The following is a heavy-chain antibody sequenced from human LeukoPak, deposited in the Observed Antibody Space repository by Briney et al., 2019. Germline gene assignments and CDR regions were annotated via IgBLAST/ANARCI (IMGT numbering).Heavy chain of an antibody. CDR2: IIPIFGTA. Sequence: APVKVSCKASGGTFSSYAISWVRQAPGQGLEWMGGIIPIFGTANYAQKFQGRVTITADRSTSTAYMNLSSLRSEDTAVYYCASIGVSGSPTDYWGQGTLVTVSS. CDR1: GGTFSSYA. J-gene: IGHJ4*02. D-gene: IGHD1-26*01. CDR3: ASIGVSGSPTDY. V-gene: IGHV1-69*06.